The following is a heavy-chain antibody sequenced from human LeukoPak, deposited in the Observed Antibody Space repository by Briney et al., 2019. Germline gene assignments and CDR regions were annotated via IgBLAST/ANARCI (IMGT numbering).Heavy chain of an antibody. Sequence: GGSLRLSCAASGFTVSSNYMGWVRQAPGKGLEWVSVIYSGGSTYYADSVKGRFTISRDNPKNTLYLQMNSLRAEDTAVYYCAREGGYYYFDYWGQGTLVTVSS. CDR3: AREGGYYYFDY. CDR2: IYSGGST. CDR1: GFTVSSNY. J-gene: IGHJ4*02. D-gene: IGHD5-12*01. V-gene: IGHV3-53*01.